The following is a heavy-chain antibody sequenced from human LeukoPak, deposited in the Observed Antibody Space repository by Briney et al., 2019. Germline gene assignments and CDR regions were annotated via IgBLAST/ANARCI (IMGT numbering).Heavy chain of an antibody. CDR3: ARGGGGSYFSYYYYYMDV. CDR1: GGSISSYY. V-gene: IGHV4-59*01. CDR2: IYYSGST. Sequence: PSETLSLTCTVSGGSISSYYWSWIRQPAGKGLEWIGYIYYSGSTNYNPSLKSRVTISVDTSKNQFSLKLSSVTAADTAVYYCARGGGGSYFSYYYYYMDVWGKGTTVTISS. J-gene: IGHJ6*03. D-gene: IGHD1-26*01.